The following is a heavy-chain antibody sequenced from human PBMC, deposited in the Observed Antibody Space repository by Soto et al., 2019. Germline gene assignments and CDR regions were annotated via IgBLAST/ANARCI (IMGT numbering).Heavy chain of an antibody. Sequence: PGGSLRLSCAASGFTFSSYAMSWVRQAPGKGLEWVSAISGSGGSTYYADSVKGRFTISRDNSKNTLYLQMNSLRAEDTAVYYCAKYFYDSSGYYSGFQHWGQGTLVTVSS. CDR1: GFTFSSYA. CDR2: ISGSGGST. J-gene: IGHJ1*01. D-gene: IGHD3-22*01. V-gene: IGHV3-23*01. CDR3: AKYFYDSSGYYSGFQH.